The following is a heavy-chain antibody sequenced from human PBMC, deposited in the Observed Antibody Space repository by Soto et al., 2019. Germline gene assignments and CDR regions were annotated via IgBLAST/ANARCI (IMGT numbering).Heavy chain of an antibody. CDR1: GGTFSSYA. CDR3: ASTSRHYDSSGYYLYYFDY. CDR2: IIPIFGTA. J-gene: IGHJ4*02. D-gene: IGHD3-22*01. V-gene: IGHV1-69*06. Sequence: QVQLVQSGAEVKKPGSSVKVSCKASGGTFSSYAISWVRQAPGQGLEWMGGIIPIFGTANYAQKFQGRVTITADKSTSTAYMELSSLRSEDRAVYYCASTSRHYDSSGYYLYYFDYWGQGTLVTVSS.